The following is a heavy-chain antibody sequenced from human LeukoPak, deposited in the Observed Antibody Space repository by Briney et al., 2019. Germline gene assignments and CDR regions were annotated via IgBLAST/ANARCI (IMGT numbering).Heavy chain of an antibody. D-gene: IGHD5-18*01. CDR2: IIPIFGTA. J-gene: IGHJ4*02. CDR3: ARGSYGSGIYYFDY. V-gene: IGHV1-69*13. CDR1: GGTFSSYA. Sequence: ASVKVSRMASGGTFSSYAISWVRQAPGQGLEWMGGIIPIFGTANYAQKFQGRVTITADESTSTAYMELSSLRSEDTAVYYCARGSYGSGIYYFDYWGQGTLVTVSS.